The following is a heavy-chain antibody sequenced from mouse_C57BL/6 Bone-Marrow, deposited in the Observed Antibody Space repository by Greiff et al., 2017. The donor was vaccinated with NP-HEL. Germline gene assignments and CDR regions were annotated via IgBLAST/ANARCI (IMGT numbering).Heavy chain of an antibody. V-gene: IGHV1-15*01. CDR3: TRGLAWFAY. Sequence: VQGVESGAELVRPGASVTLSCKASGYTFTDYEMHWVKQTPVHGLEWIGAIDPETGGTAYNQKFKGKAILTADKSSSTAYMELRSLTSEDSAVYYCTRGLAWFAYWGQGTLDTVSA. CDR1: GYTFTDYE. J-gene: IGHJ3*01. CDR2: IDPETGGT.